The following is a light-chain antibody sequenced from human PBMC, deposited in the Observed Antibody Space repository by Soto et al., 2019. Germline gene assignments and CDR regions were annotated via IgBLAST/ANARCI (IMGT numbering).Light chain of an antibody. CDR2: VNSDGSH. CDR3: QTWGTGPWV. Sequence: QLVLTQSPSASASLGASVKLTCTLSSGHSSYAIAWYQQQPEKGPRYLMKVNSDGSHSKGDGIPDRFSGSSSGAERYLTISSLQSEDEADYYCQTWGTGPWVFGGGTKLTVL. J-gene: IGLJ3*02. CDR1: SGHSSYA. V-gene: IGLV4-69*01.